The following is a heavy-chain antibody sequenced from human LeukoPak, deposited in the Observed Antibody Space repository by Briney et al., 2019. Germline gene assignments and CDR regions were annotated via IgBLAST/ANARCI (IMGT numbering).Heavy chain of an antibody. Sequence: GGSLQISCKGSGYNFANYWIAWVRQLPGTGLEWMGIVNPGDSDTRYSPSFQGQVTISADKSISTASLQWSSLKASDTAMYYCARHYSGSYHSSLEYWGQETLVTVSS. J-gene: IGHJ4*02. V-gene: IGHV5-51*01. CDR1: GYNFANYW. CDR3: ARHYSGSYHSSLEY. CDR2: VNPGDSDT. D-gene: IGHD1-26*01.